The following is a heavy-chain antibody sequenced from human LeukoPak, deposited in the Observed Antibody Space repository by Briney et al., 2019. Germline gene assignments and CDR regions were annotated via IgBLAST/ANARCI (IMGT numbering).Heavy chain of an antibody. CDR2: IIPIFGTA. V-gene: IGHV1-69*01. CDR1: GGTFSSYA. J-gene: IGHJ4*02. D-gene: IGHD5-12*01. Sequence: ASVKVSCKASGGTFSSYAVSWVRQAPGQGLEWMGGIIPIFGTANYAQKFQGKVTITADESTSTAYMELSSLRSEDTAVYYCARDAGGYDFKYWGQGTQVTVSS. CDR3: ARDAGGYDFKY.